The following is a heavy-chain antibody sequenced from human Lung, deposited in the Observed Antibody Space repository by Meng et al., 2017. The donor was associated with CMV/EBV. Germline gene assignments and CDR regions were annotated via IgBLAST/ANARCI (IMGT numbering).Heavy chain of an antibody. CDR3: ARQTDTEGIAAAPDV. V-gene: IGHV1-2*02. CDR2: INPNSGGT. CDR1: GYTFTGYY. D-gene: IGHD6-13*01. J-gene: IGHJ6*02. Sequence: ASXXVSXKASGYTFTGYYMHWVRQAPGQGLEWMGWINPNSGGTNYAQKFQGRVTMTRDTSISTAYMELSRLRSDDTAVYYCARQTDTEGIAAAPDVWGQGTTVTVSS.